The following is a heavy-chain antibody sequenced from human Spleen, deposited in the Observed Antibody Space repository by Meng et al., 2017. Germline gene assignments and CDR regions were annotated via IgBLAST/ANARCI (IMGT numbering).Heavy chain of an antibody. J-gene: IGHJ6*02. CDR2: IRSSSSYV. Sequence: GGSLRLSCAASGFTFSSYSLNWVRQAPGKGLEWVSSIRSSSSYVYYADSVKGRFTISRDNAKKSLYLQMNSLRVEDTAVYFCARAPYYYDSSGYYKNYYYYYGMDVWGQGTTVTVSS. CDR1: GFTFSSYS. D-gene: IGHD3-22*01. CDR3: ARAPYYYDSSGYYKNYYYYYGMDV. V-gene: IGHV3-21*01.